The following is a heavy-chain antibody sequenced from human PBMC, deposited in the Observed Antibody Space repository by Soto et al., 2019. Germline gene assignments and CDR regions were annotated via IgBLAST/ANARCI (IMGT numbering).Heavy chain of an antibody. D-gene: IGHD6-13*01. CDR2: ISSTSSHI. CDR3: VRDPAAEGYYGMDV. CDR1: EFSFSTYN. Sequence: EVQLVESGGGLVKPGGSLRLSCVASEFSFSTYNMNWVRQAPGKGLEWVSFISSTSSHIHYADSVKGRFTISRDNAKNSLYLQRNSLRAEDTAGYYWVRDPAAEGYYGMDVWGQGTTVTVSS. V-gene: IGHV3-21*01. J-gene: IGHJ6*02.